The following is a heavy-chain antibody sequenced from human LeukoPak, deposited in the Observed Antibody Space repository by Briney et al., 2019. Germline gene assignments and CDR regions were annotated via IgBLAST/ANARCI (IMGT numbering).Heavy chain of an antibody. CDR3: ARDAGGTWFDP. CDR1: GGSNSTFS. CDR2: VNSNGGT. Sequence: SETLSLTCTVSGGSNSTFSWNWIRQPPGQGLEWIGYVNSNGGTYNNPSLKSRVTVSLDMSKNQFSLKLSSATAADTAVYYCARDAGGTWFDPWGQGILVTVSS. J-gene: IGHJ5*02. V-gene: IGHV4-59*01.